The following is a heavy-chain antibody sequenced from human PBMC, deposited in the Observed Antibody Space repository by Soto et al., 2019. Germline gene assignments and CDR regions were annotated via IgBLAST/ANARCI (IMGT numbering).Heavy chain of an antibody. Sequence: EVQLVESGGGLVQPGESLRLSCAASGFTFSNYWMHWVRQAPGTGLVWVSRIDSDGSRITYADFVKGRFPISRDIAKKTVYLHMNSLTAEDTAVYYCVRTSLVVAVATREDFWGQGTLVTVSS. CDR3: VRTSLVVAVATREDF. J-gene: IGHJ4*02. D-gene: IGHD2-15*01. CDR2: IDSDGSRI. CDR1: GFTFSNYW. V-gene: IGHV3-74*01.